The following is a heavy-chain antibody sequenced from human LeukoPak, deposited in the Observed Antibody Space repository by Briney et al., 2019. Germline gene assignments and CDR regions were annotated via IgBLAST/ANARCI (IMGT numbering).Heavy chain of an antibody. CDR3: ARQVVAVAGTGYFDY. CDR1: SGSVSTSTYY. D-gene: IGHD6-19*01. J-gene: IGHJ4*02. CDR2: IYYSGNT. Sequence: NPSETLSLTCTLSSGSVSTSTYYWGWIRQPPGKGLEWIGNIYYSGNTYYNPSLNSRVTISVDTSKNQFSLKLTSVTAADTAVYFCARQVVAVAGTGYFDYWGQGTLVTVSS. V-gene: IGHV4-39*01.